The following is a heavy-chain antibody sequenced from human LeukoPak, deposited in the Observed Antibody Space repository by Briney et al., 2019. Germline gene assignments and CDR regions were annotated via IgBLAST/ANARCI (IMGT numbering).Heavy chain of an antibody. V-gene: IGHV4-39*07. Sequence: SSETLSLTCTVSGDSISSGDYYWGWIRQPPGKGLEWIGSIYYSGSTYYNPSLKSRVTISVDTSKNQFSLKLSSVTAADTAVYYCARVHALRFLVPWYYFDYWGQGTLVTVSS. CDR3: ARVHALRFLVPWYYFDY. CDR2: IYYSGST. CDR1: GDSISSGDYY. D-gene: IGHD3-3*01. J-gene: IGHJ4*02.